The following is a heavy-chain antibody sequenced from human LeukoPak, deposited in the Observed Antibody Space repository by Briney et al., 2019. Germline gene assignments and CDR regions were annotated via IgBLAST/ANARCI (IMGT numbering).Heavy chain of an antibody. CDR2: INHSGST. J-gene: IGHJ4*02. CDR3: AREFVVVVVAATPSDGAPYYFGY. V-gene: IGHV4-39*07. D-gene: IGHD2-15*01. Sequence: SETLSLTCTVSGGSISSSSYYWSWIRQPPGKGLECIGEINHSGSTNYNPSLKSRVTISVDTSKNQFSLKLSSVTAADTAVYYCAREFVVVVVAATPSDGAPYYFGYWRQGTLVTVSS. CDR1: GGSISSSSYY.